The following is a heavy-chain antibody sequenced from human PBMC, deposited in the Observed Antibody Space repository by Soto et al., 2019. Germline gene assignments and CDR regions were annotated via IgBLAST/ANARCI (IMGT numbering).Heavy chain of an antibody. CDR1: GFTFSSYG. Sequence: QVQLVESGGGVVQPGRSLRLSCAASGFTFSSYGMHWVRQAPGKGLEWVAVISYDGSNTYYADSVKGRFTISRDNSKNNLYLQMNSLRAEDTAVYYCAKDYIRWIPLWLTEYWGQGTLVTVSS. D-gene: IGHD5-18*01. J-gene: IGHJ4*02. CDR3: AKDYIRWIPLWLTEY. V-gene: IGHV3-30*18. CDR2: ISYDGSNT.